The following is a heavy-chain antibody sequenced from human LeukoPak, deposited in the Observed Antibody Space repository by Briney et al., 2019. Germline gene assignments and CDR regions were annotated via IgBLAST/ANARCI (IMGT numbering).Heavy chain of an antibody. Sequence: SGGSLRLSCAASGFTFSSYGMHWVRQAPGKGLEWVAFIRYDGSNKYYADSVKGRFTISRDNSKNTLYLQMNSLRAEDTAVYYCAKEDGDYWREYYYYYMDVWGKGTTVTISS. V-gene: IGHV3-30*02. CDR2: IRYDGSNK. CDR3: AKEDGDYWREYYYYYMDV. CDR1: GFTFSSYG. J-gene: IGHJ6*03. D-gene: IGHD4-17*01.